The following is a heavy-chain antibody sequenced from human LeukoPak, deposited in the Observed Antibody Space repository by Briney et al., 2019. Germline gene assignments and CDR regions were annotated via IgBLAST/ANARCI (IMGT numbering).Heavy chain of an antibody. J-gene: IGHJ3*02. Sequence: QPGGSRRLACAASGFTFSSYAIGWVRPAAGELLEWVSSISGSGGSTYYADSVKGRFTISRDNSKNTLYLQMNSLRDEDTAVYYCAKSVDTAMVTMSAFDIWGQGTMVTVSS. V-gene: IGHV3-23*01. CDR3: AKSVDTAMVTMSAFDI. CDR1: GFTFSSYA. CDR2: ISGSGGST. D-gene: IGHD5-18*01.